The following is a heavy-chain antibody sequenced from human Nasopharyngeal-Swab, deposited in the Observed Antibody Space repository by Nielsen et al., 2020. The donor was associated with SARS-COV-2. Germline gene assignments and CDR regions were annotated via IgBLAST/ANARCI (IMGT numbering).Heavy chain of an antibody. CDR3: ARFPRYDLYSFQSEYFQN. Sequence: GESLKISCAASGFTFRSYAMGWVRQAPGKGLEWVSGISGGGGSTYYADSVKGRFTIPRDNYNSKNTVDLQMNSLRAEDTAVYYCARFPRYDLYSFQSEYFQNWGQGTLVTVSS. V-gene: IGHV3-23*01. CDR2: ISGGGGST. J-gene: IGHJ1*01. CDR1: GFTFRSYA. D-gene: IGHD3-3*01.